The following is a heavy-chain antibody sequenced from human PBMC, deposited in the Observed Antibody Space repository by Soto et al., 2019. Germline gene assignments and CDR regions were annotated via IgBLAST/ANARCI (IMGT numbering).Heavy chain of an antibody. V-gene: IGHV3-7*03. J-gene: IGHJ4*02. Sequence: EVQLVESGGGLVQPGGSLRLSCAASGFTFRSYWMSWVRQAPGKGLEWVANIKQDGSEKYYVDSVKGRFTISRDNAKISLYLQMNSLRAEDTAVYYCARDRGDGYIQFDFWCQGTLVTVS. D-gene: IGHD3-10*01. CDR2: IKQDGSEK. CDR3: ARDRGDGYIQFDF. CDR1: GFTFRSYW.